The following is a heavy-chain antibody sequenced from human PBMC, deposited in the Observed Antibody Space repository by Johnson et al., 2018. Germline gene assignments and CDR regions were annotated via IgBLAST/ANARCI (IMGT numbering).Heavy chain of an antibody. CDR3: GIDMGSYYGFDI. D-gene: IGHD3-10*01. Sequence: QVQLVQSGAEVKKPGSSVKVSCMASGVTISSNAISWVRQAPGQGLEWLGVIIPIFGTTFYAQQLQGRVTIIADESTNPASMELSSRRSEDTALYYCGIDMGSYYGFDIWGQGTMVTVFS. J-gene: IGHJ3*02. CDR1: GVTISSNA. CDR2: IIPIFGTT. V-gene: IGHV1-69*01.